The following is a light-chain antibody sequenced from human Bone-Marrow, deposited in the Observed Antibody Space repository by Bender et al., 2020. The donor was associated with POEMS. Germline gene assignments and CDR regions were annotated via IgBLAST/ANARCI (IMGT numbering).Light chain of an antibody. CDR2: DDS. CDR1: DIGSES. CDR3: QVWDRSSAHLV. Sequence: SSVLTQPPSVSVAPGQTARITCGGNDIGSESVHWYQQKPGQAPVLVVYDDSDRPSGIPERFSGSNSGNTATLTVSRVEAGDEADYYCQVWDRSSAHLVFGGGTKLTVL. J-gene: IGLJ2*01. V-gene: IGLV3-21*02.